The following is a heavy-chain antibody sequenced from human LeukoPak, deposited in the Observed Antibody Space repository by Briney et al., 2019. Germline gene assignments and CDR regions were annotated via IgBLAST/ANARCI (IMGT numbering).Heavy chain of an antibody. V-gene: IGHV1-3*01. CDR1: GFTFTSYA. D-gene: IGHD5-18*01. CDR2: INAGNGNT. J-gene: IGHJ4*02. Sequence: ASVKVSCKASGFTFTSYAMHWVRQAPGQRLEWMGWINAGNGNTKYSQKFQGRVTITRDTSASTAYMELSSLRSEDTAVYYCARTTAMVTIFDYWGQGTLVTVSS. CDR3: ARTTAMVTIFDY.